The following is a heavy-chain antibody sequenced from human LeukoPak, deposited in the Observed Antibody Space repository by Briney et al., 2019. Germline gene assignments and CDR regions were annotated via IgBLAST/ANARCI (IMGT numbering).Heavy chain of an antibody. CDR1: GFKFNDHA. D-gene: IGHD5-12*01. CDR3: ARGPYGGYERGWFDP. Sequence: GGSLRLSCTASGFKFNDHAMHWIRQAPGKGLEWVSGISWNTASLGYADSVKGRVTISRDNAKNSLYLQMNSLRLEDTALYYCARGPYGGYERGWFDPWGKGTTVTVSS. J-gene: IGHJ6*04. V-gene: IGHV3-9*01. CDR2: ISWNTASL.